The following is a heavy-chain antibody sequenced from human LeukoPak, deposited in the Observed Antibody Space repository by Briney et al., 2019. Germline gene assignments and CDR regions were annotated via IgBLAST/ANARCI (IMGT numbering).Heavy chain of an antibody. V-gene: IGHV1-46*01. CDR2: TNPNGGST. J-gene: IGHJ6*03. CDR3: ARDIVIVPAAIVGVRSYYYYYMEV. Sequence: AAVTVCFTGAGYRFTSYNIEWMRQGQGPGKGWVGLTNPNGGSTNYAEKFQGRVTMTRDMSTSTVYMELNSLRSDDTAVYYCARDIVIVPAAIVGVRSYYYYYMEVWGKGTTVTVSS. CDR1: GYRFTSYN. D-gene: IGHD2-2*01.